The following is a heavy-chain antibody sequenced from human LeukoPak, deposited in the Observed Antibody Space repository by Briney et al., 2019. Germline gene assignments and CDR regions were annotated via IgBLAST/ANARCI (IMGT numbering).Heavy chain of an antibody. D-gene: IGHD3-10*01. CDR3: ARAAMVRGVDYFDS. CDR1: GFTFSRYW. V-gene: IGHV3-74*01. Sequence: GGSLRLSCAASGFTFSRYWMHWVRQAPGKGLVWVSRINSDGSSTSYADSVKGRFTISRDNAKNTVYVQMNSLRAEDTAVYYCARAAMVRGVDYFDSWGQGTLVTVSS. J-gene: IGHJ4*02. CDR2: INSDGSST.